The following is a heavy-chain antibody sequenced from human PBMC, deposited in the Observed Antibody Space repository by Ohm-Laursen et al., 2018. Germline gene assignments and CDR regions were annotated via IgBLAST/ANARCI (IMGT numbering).Heavy chain of an antibody. V-gene: IGHV3-49*04. CDR3: TRGRWFDP. J-gene: IGHJ5*02. Sequence: SPRLSCSASGFIFADYAMSWVRQAPGKGLEWVGFIRARADGGTTEYPASVKGRLTIARDDSKSIAYLQINSLKTEDTAMYYCTRGRWFDPWGQGTLVTVSS. CDR1: GFIFADYA. CDR2: IRARADGGTT.